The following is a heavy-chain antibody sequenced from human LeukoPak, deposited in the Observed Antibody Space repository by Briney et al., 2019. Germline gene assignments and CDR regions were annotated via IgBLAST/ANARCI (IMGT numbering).Heavy chain of an antibody. D-gene: IGHD6-25*01. J-gene: IGHJ3*02. V-gene: IGHV1-46*01. Sequence: ASVKVSCKASGYTFTGYYMHWVRQAPGQGLAWMGMINPSGDSTTSAQKFQDRVTMTRDTSTSTVYMEMSSLLSDDTAVYYCARTAARQDAFNIWGQGTKVTVSS. CDR3: ARTAARQDAFNI. CDR1: GYTFTGYY. CDR2: INPSGDST.